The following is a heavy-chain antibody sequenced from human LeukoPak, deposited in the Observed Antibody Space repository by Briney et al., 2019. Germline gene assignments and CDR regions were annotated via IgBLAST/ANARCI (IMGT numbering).Heavy chain of an antibody. V-gene: IGHV4-59*01. CDR2: IYYSGST. D-gene: IGHD6-13*01. CDR3: ARSQSSSSPYYYYGMDV. CDR1: GASISSYY. J-gene: IGHJ6*02. Sequence: PSETLSLTCTVSGASISSYYWSWIRHPPGKGLEGIGYIYYSGSTSYNPSLKSRVTISIDTSKNQFSLKLSSVTAADTAVYHCARSQSSSSPYYYYGMDVWGQGTTVTVSS.